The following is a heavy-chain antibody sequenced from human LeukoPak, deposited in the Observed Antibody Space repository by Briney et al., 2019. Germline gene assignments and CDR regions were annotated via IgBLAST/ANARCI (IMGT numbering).Heavy chain of an antibody. CDR1: GASFTDYF. V-gene: IGHV4-34*01. Sequence: PSETLSLTCAVFGASFTDYFWTWIRHSPGKALEWLGEINDYTGNTNYNPSLNSRVSISLEKSKNQFSLELRSVTAADTAVYYCARGRIAKIVVVHSFHYGMDVWGQGTTVTVSS. CDR2: INDYTGNT. D-gene: IGHD3-22*01. CDR3: ARGRIAKIVVVHSFHYGMDV. J-gene: IGHJ6*02.